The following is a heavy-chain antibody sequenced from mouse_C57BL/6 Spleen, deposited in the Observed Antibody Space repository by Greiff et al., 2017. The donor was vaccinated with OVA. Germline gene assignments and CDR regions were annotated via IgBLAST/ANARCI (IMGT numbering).Heavy chain of an antibody. Sequence: VKLMESGPGLVAPSQSLSITCTVSGFSLTSYGVDWVRQSPGKGLEWLGVIWGVGSTNYNSALKSRLSISKDNSKSQVFLKMNSLQTDDTAMYYCASRDYDNYAMDYWGQGTSVTVSS. CDR1: GFSLTSYG. CDR2: IWGVGST. D-gene: IGHD2-4*01. V-gene: IGHV2-6*01. J-gene: IGHJ4*01. CDR3: ASRDYDNYAMDY.